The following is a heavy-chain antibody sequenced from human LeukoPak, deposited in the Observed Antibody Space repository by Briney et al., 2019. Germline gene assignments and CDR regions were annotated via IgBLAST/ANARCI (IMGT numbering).Heavy chain of an antibody. D-gene: IGHD3-10*01. CDR2: IKQDGSEK. CDR3: SKDLTSDFGGDLDP. J-gene: IGHJ5*02. Sequence: GGSLRLSCTTSGFNFRAYWMGWVHQAPGKGLEWVANIKQDGSEKYYADSVKGRFTISRDNSKSTVYLQMNSLRVEDAAVYYCSKDLTSDFGGDLDPWGQGTLVTVSS. V-gene: IGHV3-7*01. CDR1: GFNFRAYW.